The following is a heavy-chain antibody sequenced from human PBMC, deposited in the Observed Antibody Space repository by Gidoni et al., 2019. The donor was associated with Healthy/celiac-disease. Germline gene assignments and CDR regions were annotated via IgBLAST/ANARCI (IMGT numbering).Heavy chain of an antibody. V-gene: IGHV1-24*01. CDR3: AAWGLAGAGISFDY. CDR2: FDPEDGET. J-gene: IGHJ4*02. D-gene: IGHD6-19*01. Sequence: QVQLVQSGAEVKKPGASVKVSCKVSGYTLTELSMHWVRQAHGKGLEWMGGFDPEDGETSYAQKFQGRVTMTEDTSTDTAYMELSSLRSEDTAVYYCAAWGLAGAGISFDYWGQGTLVTVSS. CDR1: GYTLTELS.